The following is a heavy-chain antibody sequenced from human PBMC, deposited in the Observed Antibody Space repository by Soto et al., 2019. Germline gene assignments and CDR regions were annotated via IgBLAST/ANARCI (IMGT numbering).Heavy chain of an antibody. CDR3: ARDNDRPQLGGNYYYILDV. J-gene: IGHJ6*02. D-gene: IGHD2-8*01. CDR1: GGTFGTAA. CDR2: IMPVFRTP. Sequence: QVQLEQSGAEVKKPGSSVKVSCKASGGTFGTAAVSWVRQAPGQGLEWMGGIMPVFRTPDYAQKFHGRVTITADESTSTAYMELSGLRSDDTAVYYCARDNDRPQLGGNYYYILDVWGQGTTITVSS. V-gene: IGHV1-69*12.